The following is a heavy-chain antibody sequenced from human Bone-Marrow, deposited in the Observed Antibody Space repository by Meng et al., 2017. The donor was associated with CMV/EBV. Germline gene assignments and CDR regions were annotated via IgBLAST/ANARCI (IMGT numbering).Heavy chain of an antibody. D-gene: IGHD1-26*01. J-gene: IGHJ4*02. V-gene: IGHV3-66*02. Sequence: GASLEISCAASGFTVSSNYMSWVRQAPGKGLEWVSVIYSGGSTYYADSVKGRFTISRDNSKNTLYLQMNSLRAEDTAMYYCGRASSGSAKLSADYWGQGTLVTVSS. CDR3: GRASSGSAKLSADY. CDR1: GFTVSSNY. CDR2: IYSGGST.